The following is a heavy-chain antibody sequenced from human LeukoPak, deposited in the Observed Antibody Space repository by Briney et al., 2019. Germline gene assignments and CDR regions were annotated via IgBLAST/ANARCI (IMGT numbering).Heavy chain of an antibody. D-gene: IGHD1-14*01. J-gene: IGHJ6*02. CDR1: GGTFSSYA. V-gene: IGHV1-69*13. CDR2: IIPIFGTA. CDR3: ARLRRPRNYYYYYGMDV. Sequence: EASVKVSCKASGGTFSSYAISWVRQAPGQGLEWMGGIIPIFGTASYAQKFQGRVTITADESTSTAYMELSSLRSEDTAVYYCARLRRPRNYYYYYGMDVWGQGTTVTVSS.